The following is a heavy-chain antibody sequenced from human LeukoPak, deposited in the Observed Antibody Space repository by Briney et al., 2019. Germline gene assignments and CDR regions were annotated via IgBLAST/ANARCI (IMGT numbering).Heavy chain of an antibody. CDR3: AKDYYYDSSGYYYGDAFDT. CDR2: ISGSGGTT. J-gene: IGHJ3*02. Sequence: GGSLRLSCAASGFTFSAYAMAWVRQAPGKGLEWVSTISGSGGTTYSADSVKGRFTISRDNSKNILYLQVNSLRAGDTAVYYCAKDYYYDSSGYYYGDAFDTWGQGTMVTVSS. V-gene: IGHV3-23*01. D-gene: IGHD3-22*01. CDR1: GFTFSAYA.